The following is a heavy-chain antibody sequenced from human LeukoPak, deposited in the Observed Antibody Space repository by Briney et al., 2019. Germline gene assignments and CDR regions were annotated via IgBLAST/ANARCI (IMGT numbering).Heavy chain of an antibody. D-gene: IGHD3-3*01. Sequence: SETLSLTCAVYGGSFSGYYWSWIRQPPGKGLEWIGEINHSGSTNYNPSLKSRVTISVDTSKNQFSLKQSSVTAADTAVYYCARSPSATYYYGMDVWGQGTTVTVSS. CDR2: INHSGST. CDR1: GGSFSGYY. V-gene: IGHV4-34*01. CDR3: ARSPSATYYYGMDV. J-gene: IGHJ6*02.